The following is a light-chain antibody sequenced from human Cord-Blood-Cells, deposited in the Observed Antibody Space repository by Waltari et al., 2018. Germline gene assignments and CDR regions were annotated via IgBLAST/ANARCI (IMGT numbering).Light chain of an antibody. Sequence: EIVLTQSPATLSLSPGERATLSCRASQSVSSYLAWYQQKPGQAPRLLIYDASNRATGIPARFSGSGSGTEFTLTISSLQSEDFAVYYWQQYNNWPPWTFGQGTKVEIK. CDR1: QSVSSY. CDR2: DAS. CDR3: QQYNNWPPWT. J-gene: IGKJ1*01. V-gene: IGKV3-11*01.